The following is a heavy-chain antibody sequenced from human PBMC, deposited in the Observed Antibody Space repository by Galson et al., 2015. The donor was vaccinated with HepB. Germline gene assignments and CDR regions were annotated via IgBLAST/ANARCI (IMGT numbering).Heavy chain of an antibody. V-gene: IGHV3-48*01. D-gene: IGHD3-22*01. Sequence: SLRLSCAASGLVFNTYSWSWVRQAPGKGLEWISYISSSSTIIYQAESVKGRFTISRDNAKNSLYLQMNSLRADDTAVYYCATAGSTYYSYWFDFWGQGTLVTVSS. CDR1: GLVFNTYS. CDR2: ISSSSTII. CDR3: ATAGSTYYSYWFDF. J-gene: IGHJ4*02.